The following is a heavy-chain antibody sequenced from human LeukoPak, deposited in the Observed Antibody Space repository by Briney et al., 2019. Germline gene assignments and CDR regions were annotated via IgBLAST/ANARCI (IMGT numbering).Heavy chain of an antibody. CDR3: ARGDSSSITYYFDY. CDR1: GGSFSDYY. Sequence: SETLSLTCAVLGGSFSDYYWSWIRQPPGKGLEWIGEINHSGSANYNPSLKSRVTISVDTSKNQFSLKLSSVTAADTAVYYCARGDSSSITYYFDYWGQGTLVTVSS. D-gene: IGHD6-13*01. J-gene: IGHJ4*02. CDR2: INHSGSA. V-gene: IGHV4-34*01.